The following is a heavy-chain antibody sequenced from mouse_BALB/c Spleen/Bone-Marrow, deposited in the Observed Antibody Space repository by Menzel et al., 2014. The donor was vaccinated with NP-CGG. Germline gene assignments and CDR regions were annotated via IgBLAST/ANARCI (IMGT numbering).Heavy chain of an antibody. CDR3: ARSLYPRAMDY. CDR2: IRNKANAYTT. V-gene: IGHV7-3*02. CDR1: GFTFTDYY. D-gene: IGHD2-1*01. Sequence: EVNVVESGGGLVQPGGSLRLSCATSGFTFTDYYMSWVRQPPGKALEWLGFIRNKANAYTTEYSASVKGRFTISRDNSQSVLYLQMNILRAEDSATYHCARSLYPRAMDYWGQGTSVTVSS. J-gene: IGHJ4*01.